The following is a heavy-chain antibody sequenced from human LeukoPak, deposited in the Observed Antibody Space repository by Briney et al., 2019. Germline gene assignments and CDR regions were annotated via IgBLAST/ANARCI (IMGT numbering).Heavy chain of an antibody. J-gene: IGHJ4*02. CDR1: GFTFSSYA. Sequence: GGSLRLSCAASGFTFSSYAMSWVRQAPGKGLEWVSAISGSGGSTYYADSVKGRFTISRDNSKNTLYPQMNSLRAEDTAVYYCAKGQEDIVVVVAATGLDYWGQGTLVTVSS. CDR2: ISGSGGST. D-gene: IGHD2-15*01. CDR3: AKGQEDIVVVVAATGLDY. V-gene: IGHV3-23*01.